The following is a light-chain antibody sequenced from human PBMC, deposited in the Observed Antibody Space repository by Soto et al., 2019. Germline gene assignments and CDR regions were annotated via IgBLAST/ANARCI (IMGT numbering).Light chain of an antibody. CDR3: QQYDNWPRP. V-gene: IGKV3-15*01. CDR2: GTS. Sequence: IVVKHSPSTLAVSTLKIANLFSRASQSVSGHLAWYQQKPAQNPRLLILGTSTRDTGIPGRFSGSGSGTEFTLTISSLQSEDFAVYYCQQYDNWPRPFGPGTKVDIK. CDR1: QSVSGH. J-gene: IGKJ1*01.